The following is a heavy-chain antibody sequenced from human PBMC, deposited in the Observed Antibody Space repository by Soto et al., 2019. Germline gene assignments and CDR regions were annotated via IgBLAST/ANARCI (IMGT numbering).Heavy chain of an antibody. CDR1: GFTFSSYD. CDR3: ARAYSGRLPRRADYYFAMDV. V-gene: IGHV3-13*05. J-gene: IGHJ6*02. CDR2: IGAADDP. D-gene: IGHD2-15*01. Sequence: LRLSCAASGFTFSSYDTHWVRQTTGKGLEWVSAIGAADDPYYLGSVKGRFTISRENAKNSLYLQMNSLRAEDTAVYYCARAYSGRLPRRADYYFAMDVWGQGTTVTVSS.